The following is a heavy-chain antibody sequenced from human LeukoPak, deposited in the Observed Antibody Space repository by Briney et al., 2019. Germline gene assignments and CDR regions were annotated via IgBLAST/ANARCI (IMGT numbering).Heavy chain of an antibody. V-gene: IGHV3-21*01. CDR2: ISSSSSYI. CDR1: GFTFSSYS. Sequence: GGSLRLSCAASGFTFSSYSMNWVRQAPGKGLEWVSSISSSSSYIYYADSVKGRFTISRDNAKNSLYLQTNSLRAEDTAVYYCARVSFRGSSSWGLFSSWGQGTLVTVSS. D-gene: IGHD6-13*01. J-gene: IGHJ4*02. CDR3: ARVSFRGSSSWGLFSS.